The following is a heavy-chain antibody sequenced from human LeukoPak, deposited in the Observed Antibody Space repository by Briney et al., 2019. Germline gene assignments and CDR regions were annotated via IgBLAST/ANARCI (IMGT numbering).Heavy chain of an antibody. Sequence: GGSLRLSCAASGFTFSNYGMHWVRRAPGKGLVWVSRINSDGSSTSYADSVKGRFTISRDNAKNALYLQMNSLRAEDTAVYYCARERRDGYTSRWFDPWGQGTLVTVSS. J-gene: IGHJ5*02. CDR1: GFTFSNYG. CDR2: INSDGSST. D-gene: IGHD5-24*01. V-gene: IGHV3-74*01. CDR3: ARERRDGYTSRWFDP.